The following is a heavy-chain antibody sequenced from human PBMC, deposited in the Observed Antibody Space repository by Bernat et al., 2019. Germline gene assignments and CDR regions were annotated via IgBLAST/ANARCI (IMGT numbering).Heavy chain of an antibody. Sequence: EVQLVQSGAEVKKPGESLKISCKGSGYSFTSYWIGWVRQMPGKGLEWMGIIYPGDSDTRYSPSFQGQVTISADKSISTAYLQWSSLKASDTAVYYCARPPVVAGTVQHFDYWGQGTLVTVSS. V-gene: IGHV5-51*01. D-gene: IGHD6-19*01. CDR2: IYPGDSDT. J-gene: IGHJ4*02. CDR1: GYSFTSYW. CDR3: ARPPVVAGTVQHFDY.